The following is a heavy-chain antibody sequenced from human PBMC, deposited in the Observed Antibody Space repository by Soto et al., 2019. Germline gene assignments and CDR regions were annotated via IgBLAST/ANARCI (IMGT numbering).Heavy chain of an antibody. CDR2: IRSKANSYAT. V-gene: IGHV3-73*01. CDR3: TRHEHYGGKYYFDY. J-gene: IGHJ4*02. D-gene: IGHD4-17*01. CDR1: GFTFSGSA. Sequence: EVQLVESGGGLVQPGGSLKLSCAASGFTFSGSAMHWVRQASGKGLEWVGRIRSKANSYATAYAASVKGRFTISRDDSKNTAYLQMNSLKTEDTAVYYCTRHEHYGGKYYFDYWGQGTLVTVSS.